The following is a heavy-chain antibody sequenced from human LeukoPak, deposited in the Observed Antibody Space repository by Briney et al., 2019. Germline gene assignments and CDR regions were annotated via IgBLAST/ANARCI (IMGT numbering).Heavy chain of an antibody. CDR2: INHSGST. D-gene: IGHD4-11*01. J-gene: IGHJ2*01. CDR3: ARAPTRRYFDL. CDR1: GGSFSGYY. Sequence: PSETLSLTCAVSGGSFSGYYWSWIRQPPGKGLEWIGEINHSGSTNYNPSLKSRVTISVDTSKNQFSLKLSSVTAADTAIYYCARAPTRRYFDLWGRGTMVTVSS. V-gene: IGHV4-34*01.